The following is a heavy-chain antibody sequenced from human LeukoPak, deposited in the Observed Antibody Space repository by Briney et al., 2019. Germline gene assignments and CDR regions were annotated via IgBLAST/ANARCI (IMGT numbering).Heavy chain of an antibody. Sequence: PGGSLRLSCAASGFTFSSYAMHWVRQAPGKGLEWVAVISYDGSNKYYADSVKGRFTISRDNSKNTLYLQMNSLRAEDTAFYYCARDVYWGVVGLLEQYFPRWGQGTLVTVSS. J-gene: IGHJ1*01. V-gene: IGHV3-30-3*01. CDR1: GFTFSSYA. D-gene: IGHD3-3*01. CDR2: ISYDGSNK. CDR3: ARDVYWGVVGLLEQYFPR.